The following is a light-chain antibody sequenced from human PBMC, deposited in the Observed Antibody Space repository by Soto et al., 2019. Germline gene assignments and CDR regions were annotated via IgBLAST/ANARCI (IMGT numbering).Light chain of an antibody. CDR2: YKTDSDK. J-gene: IGLJ2*01. CDR1: SGINVGSYS. V-gene: IGLV5-39*01. Sequence: QPVLTQPPSLSASPGASASVTCTLPSGINVGSYSIYWYQQKPGSHPRYLLTYKTDSDKQQVSGDPSRFSGSNEASTNAGLLLISGHQSEEEADYLCALWYSTTHMLGGGTKLTVL. CDR3: ALWYSTTHM.